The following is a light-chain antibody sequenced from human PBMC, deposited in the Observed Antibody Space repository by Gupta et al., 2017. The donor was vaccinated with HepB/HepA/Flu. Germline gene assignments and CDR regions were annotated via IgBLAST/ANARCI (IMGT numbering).Light chain of an antibody. V-gene: IGKV2-28*01. J-gene: IGKJ5*01. CDR2: LGS. CDR3: VQKLQTPMT. CDR1: QSLLHSTGYNY. Sequence: DIVMTQSPLSLYVTPGEPASISCRSSQSLLHSTGYNYLDWYLQKPGQSPQVLIYLGSKRASGVPDRVSGSGSDTEFTLNISRVEAEDVGVFFCVQKLQTPMTFGQGTRLDIK.